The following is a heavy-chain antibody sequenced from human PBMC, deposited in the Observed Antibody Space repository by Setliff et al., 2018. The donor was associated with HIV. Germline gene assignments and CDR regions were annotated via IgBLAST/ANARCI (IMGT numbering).Heavy chain of an antibody. CDR3: VRYQRRAVACTPPAWFGY. Sequence: AAVKVSCKASGYTFTSYGISWVRQAPGQGLEWMGWISAYNGNTNYAQKLQGRVTMTTDTSTSTAYMALRSLRSAHTAVYYCVRYQRRAVACTPPAWFGYWGQGTLVTVSS. V-gene: IGHV1-18*01. CDR1: GYTFTSYG. J-gene: IGHJ4*02. D-gene: IGHD6-19*01. CDR2: ISAYNGNT.